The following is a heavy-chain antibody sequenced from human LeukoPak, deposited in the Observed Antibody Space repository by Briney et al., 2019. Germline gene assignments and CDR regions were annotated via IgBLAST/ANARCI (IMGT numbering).Heavy chain of an antibody. D-gene: IGHD6-6*01. CDR1: GGSISDYY. CDR2: VYYSGST. J-gene: IGHJ4*02. CDR3: ARGHLVFAY. Sequence: SETLSLTCTVSGGSISDYYWSWIRQPPGKGLEWIGYVYYSGSTSYNPSLKSRVTISVDTSKNQFSLKVSSVTAADMALYYCARGHLVFAYWGQGTLVTVSS. V-gene: IGHV4-59*01.